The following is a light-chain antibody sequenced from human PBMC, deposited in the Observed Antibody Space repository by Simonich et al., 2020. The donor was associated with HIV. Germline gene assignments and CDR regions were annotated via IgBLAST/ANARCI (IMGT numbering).Light chain of an antibody. Sequence: DIVMTKSPDSLAVSLGERATINCKSSQSLLYTSNNKNYLAWYQQKPGHPPKLLIYWASTRESGVPDRFSGSGSGTGFSLTISNLQAEDVAVYYCQQYYSIPLTFGGGTKVEIK. J-gene: IGKJ4*01. CDR3: QQYYSIPLT. V-gene: IGKV4-1*01. CDR2: WAS. CDR1: QSLLYTSNNKNY.